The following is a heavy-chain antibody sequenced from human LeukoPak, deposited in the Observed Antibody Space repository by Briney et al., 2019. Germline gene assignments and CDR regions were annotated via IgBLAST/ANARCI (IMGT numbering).Heavy chain of an antibody. J-gene: IGHJ4*02. V-gene: IGHV3-23*01. D-gene: IGHD6-19*01. CDR2: ISAGGGST. Sequence: GGSLRLSCAASGFTFNKYSMSWVRQAPGKGLEWVSAISAGGGSTYYADSVKGRFTISRDNSKNTLYLQMNSLRAEDTAVYYCANAGQTLDIAVAGTAAYWGQGTLVTVSS. CDR1: GFTFNKYS. CDR3: ANAGQTLDIAVAGTAAY.